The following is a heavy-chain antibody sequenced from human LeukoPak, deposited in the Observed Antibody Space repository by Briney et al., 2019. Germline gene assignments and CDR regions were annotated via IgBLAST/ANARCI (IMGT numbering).Heavy chain of an antibody. Sequence: ASVKVSCKASGYTFTGYYMHWVRQAPGQGLEWMGWINPNGGGTNYAQKFQGRVTMTRDTSISTAYMELSRLRSDDTAVYYCARAIDYGDNGDYWGQGTLVTVSS. CDR1: GYTFTGYY. D-gene: IGHD4-17*01. V-gene: IGHV1-2*02. CDR3: ARAIDYGDNGDY. CDR2: INPNGGGT. J-gene: IGHJ4*02.